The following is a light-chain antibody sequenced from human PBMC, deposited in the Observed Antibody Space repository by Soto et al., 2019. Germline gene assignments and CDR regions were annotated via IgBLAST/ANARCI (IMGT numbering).Light chain of an antibody. CDR3: SSYASSLTLV. CDR2: EVS. CDR1: SSDVGGCNY. J-gene: IGLJ1*01. V-gene: IGLV2-14*01. Sequence: QSVLTQPASVSGSPGQSVTISCTGTSSDVGGCNYVYWYQQHPGKAPKLLIYEVSNRPSGVSNRFSGSKSGNTASLTISGLQAEDEADYYCSSYASSLTLVFGGGTKVTVL.